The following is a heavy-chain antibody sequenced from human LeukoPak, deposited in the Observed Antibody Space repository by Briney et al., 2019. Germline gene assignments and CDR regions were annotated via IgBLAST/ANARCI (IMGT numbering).Heavy chain of an antibody. CDR3: VGDFDY. CDR2: IRYDGSRE. V-gene: IGHV3-30*02. D-gene: IGHD3-10*01. CDR1: GLTFSGYD. J-gene: IGHJ4*02. Sequence: GGSLRLSCVASGLTFSGYDMDWVRQAPGKGLEWVSFIRYDGSREFYADSVKGRFTISRDNSKDTLYLQMNSLGPEDTAVYYCVGDFDYWGQGTLVTVSS.